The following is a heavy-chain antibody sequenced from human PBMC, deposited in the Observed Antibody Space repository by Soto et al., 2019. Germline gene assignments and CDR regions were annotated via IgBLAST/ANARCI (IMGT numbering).Heavy chain of an antibody. CDR2: ISSSSSYI. V-gene: IGHV3-21*01. J-gene: IGHJ4*02. CDR1: GFTFSSYS. CDR3: ARDRPRDYCSGGSCYSFDY. D-gene: IGHD2-15*01. Sequence: EVQLVESGGGLVKPGGSLRLSCAASGFTFSSYSMNWVRQAPGKGLEWVSSISSSSSYIYYADSVKGRFTISRDNAKNSLYLQMNSQRAEDTAVYYCARDRPRDYCSGGSCYSFDYWGQGTLVTVSS.